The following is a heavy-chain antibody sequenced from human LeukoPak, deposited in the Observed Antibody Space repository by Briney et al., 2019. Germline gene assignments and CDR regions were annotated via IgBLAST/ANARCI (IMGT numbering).Heavy chain of an antibody. D-gene: IGHD2-15*01. J-gene: IGHJ6*02. CDR2: IDPNSGGT. Sequence: GASVKVSCKASGYTFTGYYMHWVRQAPGQGLEWMGWIDPNSGGTNYAQKFQGRGIMTRDTSISTAYMELSRLRSDDTAVYYCARGPCSGGSCYSYYYYGMDVWGQGTTVTVSS. V-gene: IGHV1-2*02. CDR3: ARGPCSGGSCYSYYYYGMDV. CDR1: GYTFTGYY.